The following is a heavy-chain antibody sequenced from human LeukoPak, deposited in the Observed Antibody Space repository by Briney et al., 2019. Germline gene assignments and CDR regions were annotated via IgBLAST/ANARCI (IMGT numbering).Heavy chain of an antibody. CDR2: IIPIFGTA. CDR1: GGTFSNYT. J-gene: IGHJ6*03. D-gene: IGHD3-10*01. CDR3: ARKVITMVRGVFYYYYYYMDV. Sequence: GASVKVSCKASGGTFSNYTISWVRQAPGQGLEWMGGIIPIFGTANYAQKFQGRVTITADESTSTAYMELNSLRSEDTAVYYCARKVITMVRGVFYYYYYYMDVWGKGTTVTISS. V-gene: IGHV1-69*13.